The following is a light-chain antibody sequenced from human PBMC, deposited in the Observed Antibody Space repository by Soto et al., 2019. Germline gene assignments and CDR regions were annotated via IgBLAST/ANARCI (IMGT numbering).Light chain of an antibody. CDR3: QQYDSRPNT. J-gene: IGKJ2*01. CDR1: QDITLY. V-gene: IGKV1-33*01. CDR2: DVS. Sequence: DIPMTQSPSSLSASVGDRVTITCQASQDITLYLNWYQHKAGKAPNLLIHDVSTLETGVPARFSGRGSGTIFTLTIINLQPADVATYYCQQYDSRPNTFGQGTKVEIK.